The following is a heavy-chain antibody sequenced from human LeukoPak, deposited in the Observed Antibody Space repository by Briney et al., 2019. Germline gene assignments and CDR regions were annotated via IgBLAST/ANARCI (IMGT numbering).Heavy chain of an antibody. J-gene: IGHJ4*02. CDR1: GGSISSDY. Sequence: SETLSLTCTVSGGSISSDYRSWLRQPPGKGLEWIGYIHYSGSATYNPSLKSRVAMSLDTSKNQFSLRLSSVTAADTAVYYCAAGPGRGYGHEVWGQGTLVTVSS. CDR3: AAGPGRGYGHEV. D-gene: IGHD5-18*01. V-gene: IGHV4-59*01. CDR2: IHYSGSA.